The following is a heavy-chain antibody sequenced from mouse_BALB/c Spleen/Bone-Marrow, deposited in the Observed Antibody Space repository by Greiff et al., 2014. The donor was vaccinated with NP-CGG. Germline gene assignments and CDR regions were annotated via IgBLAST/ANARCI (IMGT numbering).Heavy chain of an antibody. CDR2: ISTYSGNT. V-gene: IGHV1-67*01. J-gene: IGHJ3*01. CDR3: ARGGIYYGSSSFAY. CDR1: GYTFTDYA. Sequence: LVESGPELVRPGVSVKISCKGSGYTFTDYAMHWVKQSHAKGLEWIGVISTYSGNTNYNQKFKGKATMTVDKSSSTAYMELARLTSEDSAIYYCARGGIYYGSSSFAYWGQGTLVTVSA. D-gene: IGHD1-1*01.